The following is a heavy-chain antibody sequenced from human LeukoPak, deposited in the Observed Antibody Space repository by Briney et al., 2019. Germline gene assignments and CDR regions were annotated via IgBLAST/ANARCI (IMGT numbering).Heavy chain of an antibody. CDR1: GGSFSGYY. J-gene: IGHJ4*02. D-gene: IGHD2-2*01. CDR3: ARGGQLLPIDY. V-gene: IGHV4-34*01. CDR2: INHSGST. Sequence: SETLSLTCAVYGGSFSGYYWSWIRQPPGKGLEWIGEINHSGSTNYNPSLKSRVTISVDTSKNQFSLKLSSVTAADTAVYYCARGGQLLPIDYWGQGSLVTVSS.